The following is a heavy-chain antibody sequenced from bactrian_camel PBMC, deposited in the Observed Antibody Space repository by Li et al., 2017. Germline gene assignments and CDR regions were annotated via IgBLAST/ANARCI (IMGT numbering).Heavy chain of an antibody. J-gene: IGHJ4*01. Sequence: VQLVESGGGSVQVGGSLRLSCAASEDTYSRNNIGWLRQAPGKEREGVAVIDTRSGGTLYADSGKGRFTISLDNVETTVNLQMNSLKPEDTAMYFCAAGPIVGSGAWFRRGRYNYWGQGTQVTVS. V-gene: IGHV3S40*01. D-gene: IGHD2*01. CDR1: EDTYSRNN. CDR3: AAGPIVGSGAWFRRGRYNY. CDR2: IDTRSGGT.